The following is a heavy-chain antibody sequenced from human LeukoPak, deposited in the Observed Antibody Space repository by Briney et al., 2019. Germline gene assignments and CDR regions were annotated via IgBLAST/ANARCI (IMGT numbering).Heavy chain of an antibody. J-gene: IGHJ5*02. CDR3: ARDGRAYCGGDCPILGSIWFDP. Sequence: ASVKVSCKASGGTFSSYAISWVRQAPGQGLEWMGRIIPILGIANYAQKFQGRVTITADKSTSTAYMELSSLRSEDTAVYYCARDGRAYCGGDCPILGSIWFDPWGQGTLVTVSS. V-gene: IGHV1-69*04. CDR2: IIPILGIA. CDR1: GGTFSSYA. D-gene: IGHD2-21*02.